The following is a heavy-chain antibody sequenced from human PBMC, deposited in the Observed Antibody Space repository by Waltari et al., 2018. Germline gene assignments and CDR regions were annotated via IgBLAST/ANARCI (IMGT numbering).Heavy chain of an antibody. V-gene: IGHV1-2*02. Sequence: QVQLVQSGAEVKKPGASVRVSCKASGYTFTDYFMHWVRQAPGQGLEWVGWINPNSGGTNYAQKFQGMVIMTRDTSITTTFMELSRLTSDDSAMYFCARGLGHISMIRGITFDYWSQGTLVTVSS. CDR3: ARGLGHISMIRGITFDY. J-gene: IGHJ4*02. CDR2: INPNSGGT. D-gene: IGHD3-10*01. CDR1: GYTFTDYF.